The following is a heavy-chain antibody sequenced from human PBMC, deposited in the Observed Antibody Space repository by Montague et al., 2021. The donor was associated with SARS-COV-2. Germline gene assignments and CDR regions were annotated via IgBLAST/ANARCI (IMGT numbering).Heavy chain of an antibody. CDR3: ARTFGSGNYPDAFDF. D-gene: IGHD3-10*01. V-gene: IGHV2-70*11. CDR2: IGWDDDK. J-gene: IGHJ3*01. CDR1: GFSLTSSGMC. Sequence: PALVKPTQTLTLTCTFSGFSLTSSGMCVSWIRQPPGKALEWLARIGWDDDKYYTTSLRSRLAISKDTSRNRVVLTMTNVDPLDTATYYCARTFGSGNYPDAFDFWGQGTMVTVSS.